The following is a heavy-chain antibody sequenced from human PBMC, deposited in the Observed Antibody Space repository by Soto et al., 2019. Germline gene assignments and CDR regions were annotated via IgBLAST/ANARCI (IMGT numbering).Heavy chain of an antibody. CDR3: ARSPRGSYRKIGFDP. J-gene: IGHJ5*02. CDR1: GFAFSIYE. Sequence: PGGSLRLSCAASGFAFSIYEMNLARQSPGKGLEWVSYISISGSTIYYADSVKGRFTISRDNAKNSLYLQMNSLRAEDTAVYYCARSPRGSYRKIGFDPWGQGTLVTVSS. D-gene: IGHD1-26*01. CDR2: ISISGSTI. V-gene: IGHV3-48*03.